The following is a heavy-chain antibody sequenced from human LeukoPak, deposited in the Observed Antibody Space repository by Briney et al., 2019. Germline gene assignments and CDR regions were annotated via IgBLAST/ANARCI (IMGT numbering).Heavy chain of an antibody. D-gene: IGHD2-2*01. V-gene: IGHV3-30*03. CDR2: ISYDGSNK. J-gene: IGHJ4*02. CDR3: ARGEYQLLIGDY. Sequence: GGSLRLSCAASGFTFSSYGMHWVRQAPGKGLEWVAVISYDGSNKYYADSVKGRFTISRDNSKNTLYLQMNSLRAEDTAVYYCARGEYQLLIGDYWGQGTLVTVSS. CDR1: GFTFSSYG.